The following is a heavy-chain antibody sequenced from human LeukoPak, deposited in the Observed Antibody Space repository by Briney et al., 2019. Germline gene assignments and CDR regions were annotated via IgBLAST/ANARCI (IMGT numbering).Heavy chain of an antibody. CDR3: ARRDYGSGSYYPSDDY. D-gene: IGHD3-10*01. CDR1: GYSISSGYY. Sequence: SETLSLTRAVSGYSISSGYYWGWIRQPPGKGLEWIGSIYHSGSTYYNPSLKSRVTISVDTSKNQFSLKLSSVTAADTAVYYCARRDYGSGSYYPSDDYWGQGTLVTVSS. CDR2: IYHSGST. V-gene: IGHV4-38-2*01. J-gene: IGHJ4*02.